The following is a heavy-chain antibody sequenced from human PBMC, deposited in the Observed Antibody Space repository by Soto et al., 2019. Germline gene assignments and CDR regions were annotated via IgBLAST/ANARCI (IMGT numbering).Heavy chain of an antibody. CDR3: ARSKRTRGHYYYYYGMDV. V-gene: IGHV4-34*01. J-gene: IGHJ6*02. CDR1: GGSFSGYY. D-gene: IGHD1-1*01. CDR2: INQSGST. Sequence: SETLSLTCAVSGGSFSGYYWSWIRQPPGKGLEWIGEINQSGSTNYNPSLKSRVTIPVDTSKNQFSLKLSSVTAADTAVYYCARSKRTRGHYYYYYGMDVWGQGTTVTVSS.